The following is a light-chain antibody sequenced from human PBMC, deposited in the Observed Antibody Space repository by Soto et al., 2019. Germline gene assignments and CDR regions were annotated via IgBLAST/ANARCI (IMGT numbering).Light chain of an antibody. CDR1: QSVGSY. V-gene: IGKV3-11*01. Sequence: EIVLTQSPATLSLSPGERATLSCRASQSVGSYLAWFQQRPGQAPRLVIHEASKRATGIPARFSGSGSGTDFSLTISGLEPEDFAVYDCQQRDNWPFTFGPGTTVDIK. CDR2: EAS. CDR3: QQRDNWPFT. J-gene: IGKJ3*01.